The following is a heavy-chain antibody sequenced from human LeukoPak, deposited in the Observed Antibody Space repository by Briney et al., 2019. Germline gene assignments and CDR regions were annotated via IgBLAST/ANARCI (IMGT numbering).Heavy chain of an antibody. J-gene: IGHJ5*02. CDR1: GGTFSSYA. D-gene: IGHD1-1*01. V-gene: IGHV1-18*01. CDR2: ISTYNGNT. Sequence: ASVKVSCKASGGTFSSYAISWMRQAPGQGLEWMGWISTYNGNTNYAQKFQGRVTVTTDTSTSTAYMELRTLTSDDTAVYYCARDVPGSIGTTARFDPWGQGTLVTVSS. CDR3: ARDVPGSIGTTARFDP.